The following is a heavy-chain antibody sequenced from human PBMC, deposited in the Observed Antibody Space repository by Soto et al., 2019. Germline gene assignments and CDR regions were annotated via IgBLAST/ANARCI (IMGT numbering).Heavy chain of an antibody. CDR3: ARDPPATRHGMDV. V-gene: IGHV3-21*01. Sequence: GSLRLSCAASGFTFSSYSMNWVRQAPGKGLEWVSSISSSSSYIYYADSVKGRFTISRDNAKNSLYLQMNSLRAEDTAVYYCARDPPATRHGMDVWGQGTTVTVSS. CDR1: GFTFSSYS. CDR2: ISSSSSYI. J-gene: IGHJ6*02.